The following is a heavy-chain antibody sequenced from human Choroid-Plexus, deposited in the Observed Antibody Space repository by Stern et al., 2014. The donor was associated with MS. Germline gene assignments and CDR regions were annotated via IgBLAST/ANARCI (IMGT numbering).Heavy chain of an antibody. D-gene: IGHD2-15*01. J-gene: IGHJ4*02. V-gene: IGHV3-30*18. Sequence: VQLEESGGGVAQPGRPLILSCAASGFTFSNFGMHWVRQAPGKGLEWVALISYDGSDKYYADPVTGRFPIFRDNSKNTLYMHMNSLRAEDTAVYYCAKDRQWSTYFFDYWGQGSRVTVSS. CDR3: AKDRQWSTYFFDY. CDR2: ISYDGSDK. CDR1: GFTFSNFG.